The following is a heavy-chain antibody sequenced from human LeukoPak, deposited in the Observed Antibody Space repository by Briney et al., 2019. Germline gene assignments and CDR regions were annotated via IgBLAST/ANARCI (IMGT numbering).Heavy chain of an antibody. D-gene: IGHD5-24*01. Sequence: PGGSLRLSCAASGFTFSDYYMNWVRQAPGKGLEWVSYISSSSISTIYYADSVKGRFTISRDNAKNSLYLQMNSLRAEDTAVYYCASGSRDGYNYRFDYWGQGTLVTVSS. CDR2: ISSSSISTI. CDR3: ASGSRDGYNYRFDY. CDR1: GFTFSDYY. V-gene: IGHV3-11*04. J-gene: IGHJ4*02.